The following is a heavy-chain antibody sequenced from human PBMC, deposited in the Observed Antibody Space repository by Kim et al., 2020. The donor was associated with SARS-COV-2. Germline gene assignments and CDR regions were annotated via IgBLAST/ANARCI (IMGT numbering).Heavy chain of an antibody. CDR1: GYTFTGYY. J-gene: IGHJ4*02. D-gene: IGHD5-18*01. Sequence: ASVKVSCKASGYTFTGYYMHWVRQAPGQGLEWMGWINPNSGGTNYAQKFQGWVTMTRDTSISTAYMELSRLRSDDTAVYYCARDPGYSYGEYYFDYWGQGTLVTVSS. CDR3: ARDPGYSYGEYYFDY. V-gene: IGHV1-2*04. CDR2: INPNSGGT.